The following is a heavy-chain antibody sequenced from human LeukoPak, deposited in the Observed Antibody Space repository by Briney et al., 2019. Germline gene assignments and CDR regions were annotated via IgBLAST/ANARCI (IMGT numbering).Heavy chain of an antibody. CDR3: ASLTDDYYFDY. D-gene: IGHD1-1*01. CDR1: GGTFSSYA. CDR2: IITILGIA. V-gene: IGHV1-69*04. Sequence: ASVKVSCKASGGTFSSYAISWVRQAPGQGLEWMGRIITILGIANYAQKFQGRVTITADKSTSTAYMELSSLRSEDTAVYSCASLTDDYYFDYWGQGTLVTVSS. J-gene: IGHJ4*02.